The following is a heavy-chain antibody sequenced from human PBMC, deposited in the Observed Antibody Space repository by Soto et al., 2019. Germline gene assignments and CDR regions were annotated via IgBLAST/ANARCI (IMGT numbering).Heavy chain of an antibody. D-gene: IGHD5-12*01. CDR1: GFTFSSYG. CDR3: ARVASLTQNWFDP. Sequence: QVQLVESGGGVVQPGRSLRLSCAASGFTFSSYGMHWVRQAPGKGLEWVAVIWYDGSNKYYADSVKGRFTISRDNSKNTLYLQMNSLRAEDTAVYYCARVASLTQNWFDPWGQGTLVTVSS. J-gene: IGHJ5*02. V-gene: IGHV3-33*01. CDR2: IWYDGSNK.